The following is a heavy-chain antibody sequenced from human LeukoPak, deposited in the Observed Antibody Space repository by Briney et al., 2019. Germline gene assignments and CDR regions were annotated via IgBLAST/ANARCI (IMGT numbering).Heavy chain of an antibody. D-gene: IGHD6-13*01. CDR1: GFTFSSYG. J-gene: IGHJ4*02. CDR2: IRYDGSNK. CDR3: ARDPGIAAADYFDY. V-gene: IGHV3-30*02. Sequence: GGSLRLSCAASGFTFSSYGMHWVRQAPGKGLEWVAFIRYDGSNKYYADSVKGRFTISRDNAKNTLYLQMNSLRAEDTAVYYCARDPGIAAADYFDYWGQGTLVTVSS.